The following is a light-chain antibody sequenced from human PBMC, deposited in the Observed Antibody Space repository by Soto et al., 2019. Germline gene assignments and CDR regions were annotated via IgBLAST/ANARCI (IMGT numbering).Light chain of an antibody. CDR1: QSVLYSSNNKNY. Sequence: DIVMTQSPDSLALSLGERATISCKSSQSVLYSSNNKNYLAWYQQKPGQPPKLLIYWASTRETGVPDRFSGTGSGTDFTLTISSLQAEDVAVYYCQQYYSIPKTFGQGTRLEIK. CDR2: WAS. CDR3: QQYYSIPKT. J-gene: IGKJ5*01. V-gene: IGKV4-1*01.